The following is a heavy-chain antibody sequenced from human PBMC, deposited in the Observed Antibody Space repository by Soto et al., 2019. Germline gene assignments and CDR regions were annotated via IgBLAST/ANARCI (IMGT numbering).Heavy chain of an antibody. J-gene: IGHJ2*01. CDR1: GFTFSSYG. Sequence: QVQLVESGGGVVQPGRSLRLSCAASGFTFSSYGMHWVRQAPGKGLEWVAVISYDGSNKYYADSVKGRFTISTDNSKNTLYLQMNSLIAEDTAAYYCASTTVETHYWYFDLWGRGTLVTVSS. V-gene: IGHV3-30*03. CDR3: ASTTVETHYWYFDL. CDR2: ISYDGSNK. D-gene: IGHD4-17*01.